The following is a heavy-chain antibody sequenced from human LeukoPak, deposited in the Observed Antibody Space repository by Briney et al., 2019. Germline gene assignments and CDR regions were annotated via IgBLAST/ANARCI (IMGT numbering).Heavy chain of an antibody. Sequence: SETLSLTCTVSGGSISSYYWSWIRQPPGKGLEWIGYIYYSGSTNYNPSLKSRVTISIDTSKNQFSLKLSSVTAADTAVYYCARAAYCSGGSCYLRYYYYYGMDVWGQGTTVTVSS. CDR2: IYYSGST. V-gene: IGHV4-59*01. J-gene: IGHJ6*02. CDR1: GGSISSYY. CDR3: ARAAYCSGGSCYLRYYYYYGMDV. D-gene: IGHD2-15*01.